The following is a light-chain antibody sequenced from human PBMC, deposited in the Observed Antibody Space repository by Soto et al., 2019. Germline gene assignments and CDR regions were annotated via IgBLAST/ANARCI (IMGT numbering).Light chain of an antibody. V-gene: IGLV2-8*01. CDR2: EVT. CDR3: SSYTGGTNVV. CDR1: SSDVGGYNY. J-gene: IGLJ2*01. Sequence: QSVLTQPPSASGSPGQSVTISCTGTSSDVGGYNYVSWHQQHPGKAPKLMIYEVTKRPSGVPDRFSGSKTGNTASLTVSGLQAEDEADYYCSSYTGGTNVVFGGRTKLTVL.